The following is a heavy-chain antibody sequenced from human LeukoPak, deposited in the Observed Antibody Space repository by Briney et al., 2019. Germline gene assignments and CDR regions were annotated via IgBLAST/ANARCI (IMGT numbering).Heavy chain of an antibody. V-gene: IGHV4-31*03. Sequence: SETLSLTCTVSGGSISSGGYYWSWIRQHPGKGLEWIGYIYYSGSTYYNPSLKSRVTISVDTSKNQFSLKLSSVTAADTAVYHCARDSHMTTVDSWGQGTLVTVSS. D-gene: IGHD4-11*01. CDR2: IYYSGST. CDR1: GGSISSGGYY. J-gene: IGHJ4*02. CDR3: ARDSHMTTVDS.